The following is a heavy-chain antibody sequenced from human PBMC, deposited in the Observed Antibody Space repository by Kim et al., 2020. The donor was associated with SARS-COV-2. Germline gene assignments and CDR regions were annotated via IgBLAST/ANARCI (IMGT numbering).Heavy chain of an antibody. CDR3: AKGMSSITMIDSSYFDY. D-gene: IGHD3-22*01. V-gene: IGHV3-43*01. Sequence: GGSLRLSCAASGFTFDDYTMHWVRQAPGKGLEWVSLISWDGGSTYYADSVKGRFTISRDNSKNSLYLQMNSLRTEDTALYYCAKGMSSITMIDSSYFDYWGQGTLVTVSS. CDR1: GFTFDDYT. J-gene: IGHJ4*02. CDR2: ISWDGGST.